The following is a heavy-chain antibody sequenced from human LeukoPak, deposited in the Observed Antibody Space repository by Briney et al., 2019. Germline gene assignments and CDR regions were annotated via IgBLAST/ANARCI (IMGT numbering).Heavy chain of an antibody. D-gene: IGHD6-13*01. J-gene: IGHJ5*02. CDR1: GYTFTSYY. CDR2: INPSGGST. Sequence: APVKVSCKASGYTFTSYYMHWVRQAPGQGLEWMGIINPSGGSTSYAQKFQGRVTMTRDMSTSTVYMELSSLRSEDTAVYYCARDTVAAAGRDIHWFDPWGQGTLVTVSS. CDR3: ARDTVAAAGRDIHWFDP. V-gene: IGHV1-46*01.